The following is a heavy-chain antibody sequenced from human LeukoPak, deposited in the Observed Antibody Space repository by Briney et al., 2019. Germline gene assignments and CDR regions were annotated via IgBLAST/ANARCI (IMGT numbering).Heavy chain of an antibody. CDR2: ISYHGTTK. CDR3: ARDSGDDYTGRYYFDL. V-gene: IGHV3-30-3*01. D-gene: IGHD4-23*01. J-gene: IGHJ4*02. Sequence: GGSLRLSCAASGFSFSSHAIHWVRQLPGKGLEWVAAISYHGTTKFYADSVKGRFNISRDNSKNTLFLEINSLRPEDTALYYCARDSGDDYTGRYYFDLWGQGTLVTVSS. CDR1: GFSFSSHA.